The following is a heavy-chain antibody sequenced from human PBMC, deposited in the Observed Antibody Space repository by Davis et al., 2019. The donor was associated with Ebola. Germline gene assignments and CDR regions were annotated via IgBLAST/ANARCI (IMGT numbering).Heavy chain of an antibody. CDR2: ISRSGSTI. D-gene: IGHD2-8*01. J-gene: IGHJ6*02. V-gene: IGHV3-48*03. CDR3: AGETSSNMGYYYGVDV. Sequence: PGGSLRLSCAASGFTFSSYEMNWVRQAPGKGLEWVSYISRSGSTIYYADSVKGRFTISRGNAKNSLYLQMNSLRADDTAVYYCAGETSSNMGYYYGVDVWGQGTTVTVSS. CDR1: GFTFSSYE.